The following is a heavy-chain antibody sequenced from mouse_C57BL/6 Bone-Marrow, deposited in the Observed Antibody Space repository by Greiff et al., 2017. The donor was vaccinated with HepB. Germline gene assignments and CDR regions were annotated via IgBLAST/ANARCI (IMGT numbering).Heavy chain of an antibody. CDR1: GYSITSGYY. CDR3: ASPTIVNYDAMDY. D-gene: IGHD2-5*01. V-gene: IGHV3-6*01. CDR2: ISYDGSN. J-gene: IGHJ4*01. Sequence: EVKLMESGPGLVKPSQSLSLTCSVTGYSITSGYYWNWIRQFPGNKLEWMGYISYDGSNNYNPSLKNRISITRDTSKNQFFLKLNSVTTEDTATYYCASPTIVNYDAMDYWGQGTSVTVSS.